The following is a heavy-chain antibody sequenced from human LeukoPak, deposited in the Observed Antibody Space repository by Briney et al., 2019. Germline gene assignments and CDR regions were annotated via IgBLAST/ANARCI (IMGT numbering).Heavy chain of an antibody. CDR3: ARREWELLHFDY. CDR1: GYSFNTYW. CDR2: IYPGDSDT. Sequence: GESLKISCKGSGYSFNTYWIGWVRPMPGKGLEWMGIIYPGDSDTRYSPSFQGQVTISADKSISTAYLQWSSLKASDTAMYYCARREWELLHFDYWGQGTLVTVSS. D-gene: IGHD1-26*01. J-gene: IGHJ4*02. V-gene: IGHV5-51*01.